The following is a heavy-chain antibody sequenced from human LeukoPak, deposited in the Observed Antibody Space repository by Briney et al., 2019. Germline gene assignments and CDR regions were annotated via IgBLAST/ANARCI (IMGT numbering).Heavy chain of an antibody. CDR2: IIPILGIA. Sequence: SVKVSCKASGGTFSSYAISWVRQAPGQGLEWMGRIIPILGIANYAQKFQGRVTITADKSTSTAYMELSSLRSEDTAVYYCATNVDIYWFDPWGQGTLVTVSS. CDR3: ATNVDIYWFDP. J-gene: IGHJ5*02. V-gene: IGHV1-69*04. CDR1: GGTFSSYA. D-gene: IGHD2-2*03.